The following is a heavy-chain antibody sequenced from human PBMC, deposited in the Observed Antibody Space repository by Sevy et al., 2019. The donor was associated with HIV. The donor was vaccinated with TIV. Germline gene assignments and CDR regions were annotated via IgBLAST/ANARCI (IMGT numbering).Heavy chain of an antibody. CDR2: IYSDGRT. Sequence: GGSLRLSCVVSGFSVSSNYMSWVRQAPGKGLEWVSNIYSDGRTYYADSVRGRFNISRDPSKNTVYLEMKSLRAEDTAVYYCTRGDIVLGEDNYYGMDVWGHGTAVTVSS. J-gene: IGHJ6*02. D-gene: IGHD2-15*01. CDR1: GFSVSSNY. CDR3: TRGDIVLGEDNYYGMDV. V-gene: IGHV3-53*01.